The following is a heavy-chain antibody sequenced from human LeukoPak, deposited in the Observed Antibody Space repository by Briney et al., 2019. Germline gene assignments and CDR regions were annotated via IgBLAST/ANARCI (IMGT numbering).Heavy chain of an antibody. V-gene: IGHV3-21*01. CDR1: GFTFSSYA. Sequence: GGSLRLSCAASGFTFSSYAMSWVRQAPGKGLEWVSSISGDSSYISYAESVRGRFTISRDNAKNSLSLQMNSLRAEDTAVYYCAKDTSGWYKGLFDIWGQGTMVTVSS. CDR3: AKDTSGWYKGLFDI. CDR2: ISGDSSYI. D-gene: IGHD6-19*01. J-gene: IGHJ3*02.